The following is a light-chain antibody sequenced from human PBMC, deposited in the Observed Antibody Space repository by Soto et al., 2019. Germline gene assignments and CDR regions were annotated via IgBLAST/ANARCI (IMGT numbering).Light chain of an antibody. CDR2: EAS. V-gene: IGKV1-5*03. CDR3: QQYNRYSPTT. J-gene: IGKJ1*01. CDR1: QSISSW. Sequence: DIQMTQSPSTLSASVGDRVTITCRASQSISSWLVWYQQKPGKAPELLIYEASSLETGVPSRFSGSGSGTEFTLTISSLQPDDFATYYCQQYNRYSPTTFGQGTKVEIK.